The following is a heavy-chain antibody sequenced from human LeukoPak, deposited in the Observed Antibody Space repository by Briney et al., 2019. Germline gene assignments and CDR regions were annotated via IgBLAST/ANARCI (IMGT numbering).Heavy chain of an antibody. CDR2: IVVGSGNT. V-gene: IGHV1-58*02. D-gene: IGHD5-12*01. CDR3: AAGTPNIVAHDAFDI. Sequence: SVKVSCKASGGTFSSYAMQWVRQARGQRLEWIGWIVVGSGNTNYAQKFQERVTITRDMSTSTAYMELSSLRSEDTAVYYCAAGTPNIVAHDAFDIWGQGTMVTVSS. CDR1: GGTFSSYA. J-gene: IGHJ3*02.